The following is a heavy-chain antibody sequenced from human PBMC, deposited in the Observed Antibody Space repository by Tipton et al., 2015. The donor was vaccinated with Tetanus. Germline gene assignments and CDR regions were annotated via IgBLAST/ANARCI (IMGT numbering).Heavy chain of an antibody. V-gene: IGHV3-21*01. J-gene: IGHJ4*02. D-gene: IGHD6-25*01. CDR1: GFIFSSYT. CDR3: ASGSALDY. Sequence: AVSGFIFSSYTMNWVRQDPGKGLEWVSSISSTSTYIYYADSLKGRFTISRDNAKNSLYLQMNSLRAEDTAVYYCASGSALDYWGQGTLVTVSS. CDR2: ISSTSTYI.